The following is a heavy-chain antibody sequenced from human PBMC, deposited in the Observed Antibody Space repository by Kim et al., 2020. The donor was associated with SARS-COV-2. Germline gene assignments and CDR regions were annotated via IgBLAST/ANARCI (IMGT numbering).Heavy chain of an antibody. CDR2: INHSGST. D-gene: IGHD3-10*01. V-gene: IGHV4-34*01. CDR1: GGSFSGYY. J-gene: IGHJ4*02. Sequence: SETLSLTCAVYGGSFSGYYWSWIRQPPGKGLEWIGEINHSGSTNYNPSLKSRVTISVDTSKNQFSLKLSSVTAADTAVYYCARGQRRITMVRGVRGSGGFDYWGQGTLVTVSS. CDR3: ARGQRRITMVRGVRGSGGFDY.